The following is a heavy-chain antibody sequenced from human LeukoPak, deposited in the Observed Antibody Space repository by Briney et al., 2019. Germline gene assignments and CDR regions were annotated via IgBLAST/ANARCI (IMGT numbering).Heavy chain of an antibody. J-gene: IGHJ4*02. Sequence: SETLSLTCAVPGGSISSSNWWSWVRQPPGKGLEWMGEIYHSGNTNYNSSLKGRITMSVDKSKNQLSLKLSSVTAADTAVYYCARGTAAAGNFEYWGQGTLVTVSS. V-gene: IGHV4-4*02. CDR3: ARGTAAAGNFEY. D-gene: IGHD6-13*01. CDR2: IYHSGNT. CDR1: GGSISSSNW.